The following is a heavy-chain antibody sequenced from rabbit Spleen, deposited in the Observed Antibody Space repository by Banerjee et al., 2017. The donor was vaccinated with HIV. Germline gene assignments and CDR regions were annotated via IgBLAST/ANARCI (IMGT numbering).Heavy chain of an antibody. D-gene: IGHD8-1*01. CDR1: GFSFSSSDW. J-gene: IGHJ3*01. CDR3: ARDGAGGSYFAL. CDR2: IDPVFGTT. Sequence: QSLEESGGDLVKPGASLTLTCTASGFSFSSSDWIYWVRQAPGKGLEWIGYIDPVFGTTYYASWATGRFTISKTSSTTVTLQMTSLTAADTATYFCARDGAGGSYFALWGQGTLVTVS. V-gene: IGHV1S40*01.